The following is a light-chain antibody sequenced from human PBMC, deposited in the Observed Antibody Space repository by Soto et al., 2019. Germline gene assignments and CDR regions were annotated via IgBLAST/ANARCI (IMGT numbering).Light chain of an antibody. CDR3: QQRSNWLT. CDR1: QSVSSY. V-gene: IGKV3-11*01. CDR2: DAS. J-gene: IGKJ4*01. Sequence: EIVLTQSPATLSLSPRERATLSCRASQSVSSYLAWYQQKPGQAPRLYIYDASNRATGIPARFSGSGSGTAFTLTISSLEPEDFAVYYCQQRSNWLTFGGGTKLEIK.